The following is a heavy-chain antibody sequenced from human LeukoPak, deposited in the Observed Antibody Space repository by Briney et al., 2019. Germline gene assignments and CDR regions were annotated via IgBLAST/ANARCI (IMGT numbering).Heavy chain of an antibody. CDR1: GGSFSRNA. Sequence: GASVKVSCKASGGSFSRNAISWVRQAAGQGLEWMGRFIPMVGIATYAQKFQGRVTITEDRSTSTAYMELSSLRSEDTAVYYCARIQAVGVPVAIDAYYSYGMDVWGQGTAVSVSS. V-gene: IGHV1-69*04. J-gene: IGHJ6*02. CDR2: FIPMVGIA. D-gene: IGHD2-2*02. CDR3: ARIQAVGVPVAIDAYYSYGMDV.